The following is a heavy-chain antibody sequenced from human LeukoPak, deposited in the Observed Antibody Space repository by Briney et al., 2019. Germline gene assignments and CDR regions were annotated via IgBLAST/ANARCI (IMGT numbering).Heavy chain of an antibody. Sequence: GGSLRLSCAASGFTFSSYAMSWVRQAPGKGLEWVSAITGSGGDTYHADSVQGRFTISRDNSKNTLFLQMNSLRAEDTAVYYCAKGSSPSRPYYFDYWGQGTLVTVSS. J-gene: IGHJ4*02. D-gene: IGHD1-26*01. CDR3: AKGSSPSRPYYFDY. CDR2: ITGSGGDT. CDR1: GFTFSSYA. V-gene: IGHV3-23*01.